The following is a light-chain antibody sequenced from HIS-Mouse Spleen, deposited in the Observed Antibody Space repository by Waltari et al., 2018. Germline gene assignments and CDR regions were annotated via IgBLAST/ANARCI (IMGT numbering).Light chain of an antibody. CDR1: VLAKKY. CDR3: YSAADNNLV. J-gene: IGLJ2*01. V-gene: IGLV3-27*01. Sequence: SYELTQPSSVSVSPGQTARITCSGDVLAKKYARWFQQKPGQAPVLVIHKYMEPPSGIPERFSGSSSGTTVTLTISGAQVEDEADYYCYSAADNNLVFGGGTKLTVL. CDR2: KYM.